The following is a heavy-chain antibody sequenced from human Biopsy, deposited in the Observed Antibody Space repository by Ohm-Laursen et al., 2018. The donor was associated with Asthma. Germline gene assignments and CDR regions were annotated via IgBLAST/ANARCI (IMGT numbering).Heavy chain of an antibody. V-gene: IGHV1-69*10. Sequence: SVKVSCNASGGTFSSYAISWVRQAPGQGLEWMGGIIPIFGIASYAQKFQGRVTITADKSTSTAYMELSSLRSEDTAVYYCARGGYYSSRRYYFDYWGQGTLVTVSS. J-gene: IGHJ4*02. CDR3: ARGGYYSSRRYYFDY. D-gene: IGHD2/OR15-2a*01. CDR1: GGTFSSYA. CDR2: IIPIFGIA.